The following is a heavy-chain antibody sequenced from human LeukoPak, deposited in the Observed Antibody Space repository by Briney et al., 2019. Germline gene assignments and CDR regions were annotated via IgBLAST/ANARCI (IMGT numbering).Heavy chain of an antibody. V-gene: IGHV3-48*03. CDR2: IGTIISTT. CDR3: ARNVYDLRGQWLVPGFDY. CDR1: GFTFGSYE. D-gene: IGHD6-19*01. Sequence: GGSLRPSCAASGFTFGSYEMNWVRQAPGKGLEWVSYIGTIISTTYYADSVKGRFTVSRDDAKSSLYLQMSSLRAEDTAVYYCARNVYDLRGQWLVPGFDYWGQGTMVTVSS. J-gene: IGHJ4*02.